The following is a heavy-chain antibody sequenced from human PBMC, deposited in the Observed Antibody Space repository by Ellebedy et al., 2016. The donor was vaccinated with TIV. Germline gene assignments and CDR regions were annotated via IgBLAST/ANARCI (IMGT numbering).Heavy chain of an antibody. J-gene: IGHJ5*02. Sequence: GESLKISCQASGYDFNDYWISWVRQVPGKGLEWMGRMDPSDFYANRGPAFLDHVSMSGDKAISTAYLQWSSLKASDTAIYYCARRPYCTGTECYAWGANSWFDPWGQGTQVTVSS. V-gene: IGHV5-10-1*01. D-gene: IGHD2-8*02. CDR3: ARRPYCTGTECYAWGANSWFDP. CDR2: MDPSDFYA. CDR1: GYDFNDYW.